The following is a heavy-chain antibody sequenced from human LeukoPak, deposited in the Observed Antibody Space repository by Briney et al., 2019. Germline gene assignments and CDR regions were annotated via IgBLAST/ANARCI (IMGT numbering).Heavy chain of an antibody. J-gene: IGHJ4*02. CDR1: GGSFSGYY. D-gene: IGHD2-2*01. CDR2: INHSGST. V-gene: IGHV4-34*01. Sequence: PSETLSLTCAVYGGSFSGYYWSWIRQPPGKGLEWIGEINHSGSTNYNPSLKSRVTISVDTSKNQFSLKLSSVTAADTAVYYCARVYCSSTSCAFDYWGQGTLVTVSS. CDR3: ARVYCSSTSCAFDY.